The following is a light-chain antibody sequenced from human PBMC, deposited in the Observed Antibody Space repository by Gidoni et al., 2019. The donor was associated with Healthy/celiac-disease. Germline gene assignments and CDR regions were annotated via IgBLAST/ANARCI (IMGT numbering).Light chain of an antibody. CDR2: EVS. V-gene: IGLV2-8*01. CDR1: SSDVGGYNY. Sequence: QSALTQPPPASGSPGQSVTISCTGTSSDVGGYNYVSWSHQNPGNAPILMIYEVSKRPSGVPDRFSGSKAGNTASLTVSGLQAEDEADYYCSSYAGSNNLVFGGGTKLTVL. CDR3: SSYAGSNNLV. J-gene: IGLJ2*01.